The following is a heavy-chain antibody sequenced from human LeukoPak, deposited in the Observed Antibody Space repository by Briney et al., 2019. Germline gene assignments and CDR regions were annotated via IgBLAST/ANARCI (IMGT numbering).Heavy chain of an antibody. J-gene: IGHJ4*02. Sequence: GGSLRLSCAASGFTFRDYGMSWVRQAPGKGLEWVSGISGSGVTTYYADSVKGRFTISRDNSKNTHTLYLQMNSLRAEDTAVYHCAKVGLTVTTILDYFDYWGQGTLVTVSS. CDR3: AKVGLTVTTILDYFDY. V-gene: IGHV3-23*01. CDR2: ISGSGVTT. D-gene: IGHD4-11*01. CDR1: GFTFRDYG.